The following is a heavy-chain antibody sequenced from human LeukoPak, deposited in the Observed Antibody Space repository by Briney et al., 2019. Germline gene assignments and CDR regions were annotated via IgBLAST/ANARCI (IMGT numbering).Heavy chain of an antibody. CDR3: ARQAYGVEAFDI. J-gene: IGHJ3*02. CDR1: GGSISGYF. V-gene: IGHV4-59*08. D-gene: IGHD4-17*01. Sequence: SETLSLTCTVSGGSISGYFWSWIRQPPGKGLEYIAYIYYSGGTDYNPSLKSRVTISVDTSKNKFSLKVNSVTVADTAVYYCARQAYGVEAFDIWGQGTMVTVSS. CDR2: IYYSGGT.